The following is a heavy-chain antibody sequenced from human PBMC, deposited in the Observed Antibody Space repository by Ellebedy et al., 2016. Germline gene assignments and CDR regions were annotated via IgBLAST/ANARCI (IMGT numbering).Heavy chain of an antibody. CDR3: ARRPGMTTGDYYYGMDV. CDR1: GGTFSSYA. J-gene: IGHJ6*02. CDR2: IIPIFGTA. Sequence: SVKVSXXASGGTFSSYAISWVRQAPGQGLEWMGGIIPIFGTANYAQKFQGRVTITADESTSTAYMELSSLRSEDTAVYYCARRPGMTTGDYYYGMDVWGQGTTVTVSS. V-gene: IGHV1-69*13. D-gene: IGHD4-11*01.